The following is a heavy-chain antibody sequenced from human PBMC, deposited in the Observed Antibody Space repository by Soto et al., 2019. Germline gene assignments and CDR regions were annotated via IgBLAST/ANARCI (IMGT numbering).Heavy chain of an antibody. CDR3: AKNQERELPRVIDF. V-gene: IGHV3-23*01. D-gene: IGHD1-7*01. CDR2: MSGSSSTT. Sequence: PWGSLRLSCATSGLTFSNYAMSWVRQAPGGGLEWVSSMSGSSSTTYYADSVRGRFTTSRDRSKNTLYLQMSSLRAEDTALYYCAKNQERELPRVIDFWGQGTLVTVSS. CDR1: GLTFSNYA. J-gene: IGHJ4*02.